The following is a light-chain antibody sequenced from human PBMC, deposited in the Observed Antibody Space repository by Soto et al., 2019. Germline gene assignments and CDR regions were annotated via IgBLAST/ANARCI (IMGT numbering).Light chain of an antibody. CDR1: SSDVGNYNL. CDR3: CSYAGPITFVL. CDR2: EGS. Sequence: QSALTQPASVSGSPGQSITIPCTGISSDVGNYNLVSWYQQHPGKAPKLIIYEGSKRPSGVSHRFSGSKSGNTASLTVSGLQTEDEADYYCCSYAGPITFVLFGGGTKVTVL. J-gene: IGLJ2*01. V-gene: IGLV2-23*03.